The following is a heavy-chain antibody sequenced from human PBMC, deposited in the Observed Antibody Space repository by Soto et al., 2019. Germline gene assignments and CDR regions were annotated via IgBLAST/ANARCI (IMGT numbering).Heavy chain of an antibody. D-gene: IGHD3-22*01. V-gene: IGHV3-23*01. J-gene: IGHJ4*02. CDR3: AKDTYYDSSGYDYEALFDF. Sequence: GGSLRLSCAASGFTFSYCAMTWVRQAPGKGLEWVSFISGNGDSRYYADSVKGRFTISRDNSKNTLYLQMDRLRAEDMAVYYCAKDTYYDSSGYDYEALFDFWGQGALATVSS. CDR1: GFTFSYCA. CDR2: ISGNGDSR.